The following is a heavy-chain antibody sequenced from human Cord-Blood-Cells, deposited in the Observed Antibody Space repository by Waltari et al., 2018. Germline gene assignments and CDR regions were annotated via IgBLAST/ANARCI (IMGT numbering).Heavy chain of an antibody. D-gene: IGHD4-17*01. CDR1: GFPFRGFA. V-gene: IGHV3-73*02. CDR2: NRSKANSYPK. J-gene: IGHJ4*02. CDR3: TVYGDYDY. Sequence: EVQLVESGGGLVQPGGSLNLSCAASGFPFRGFAMPWVRQASGKGVGGVGRNRSKANSYPKAYGASVKGRVTNSKNDSKNTAYLQKNHLKTEDKAVYYCTVYGDYDYWGQGTLVTVSS.